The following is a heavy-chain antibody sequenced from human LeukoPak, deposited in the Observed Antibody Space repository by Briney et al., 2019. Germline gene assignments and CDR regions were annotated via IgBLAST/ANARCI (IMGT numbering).Heavy chain of an antibody. Sequence: GASVKVSCKASGFSFTGFFTGYYMHWVRQAPGQGLEWMGWINPNSGGTNYAQKFQGRVTMTRDTSISTAYMELSRLRSDDTAVYYCARDKAGRIGYCSSTSCPEYYYYGMDVWGQGTTVTVSS. CDR1: GFSFTGFFTGYY. V-gene: IGHV1-2*02. CDR2: INPNSGGT. D-gene: IGHD2-2*01. J-gene: IGHJ6*02. CDR3: ARDKAGRIGYCSSTSCPEYYYYGMDV.